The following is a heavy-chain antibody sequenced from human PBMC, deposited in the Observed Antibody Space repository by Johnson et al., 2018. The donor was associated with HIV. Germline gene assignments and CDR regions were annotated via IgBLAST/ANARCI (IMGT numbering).Heavy chain of an antibody. CDR2: ISYTGGSI. J-gene: IGHJ3*02. Sequence: QVQLVESGGGVVQPGRSLRLSCAASGFTFSSYGMHWVRQAPGKGLEWVAVISYTGGSIDYAGSVKGRFTISRDNSKNTLYLQMNSLRAEDTAVYYCAKVSIVVGTRGAFDIWGQGTMVTVSS. CDR3: AKVSIVVGTRGAFDI. V-gene: IGHV3-30*18. CDR1: GFTFSSYG. D-gene: IGHD3-22*01.